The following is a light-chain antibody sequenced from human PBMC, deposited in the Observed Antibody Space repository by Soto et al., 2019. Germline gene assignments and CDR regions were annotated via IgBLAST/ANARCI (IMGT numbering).Light chain of an antibody. V-gene: IGLV2-14*01. CDR1: SSYVGGYNY. J-gene: IGLJ1*01. Sequence: QSALTQPASVSGSPGQSITISCTGTSSYVGGYNYVSWYQQHPGKAPKLMIYDVSNRPSGVSNRFSGSKSGNTASLTISGLQAEDAADYYCSSYTSSSTLLYVFGTGTKLTGL. CDR2: DVS. CDR3: SSYTSSSTLLYV.